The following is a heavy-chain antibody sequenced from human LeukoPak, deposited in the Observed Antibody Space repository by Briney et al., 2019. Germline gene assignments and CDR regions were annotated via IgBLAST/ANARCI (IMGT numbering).Heavy chain of an antibody. CDR1: GFTFSNFW. V-gene: IGHV3-7*01. D-gene: IGHD2-2*01. Sequence: GGSLRLSCAASGFTFSNFWMSWVRQAPGKGLEWVANIKQDGFEKYYVDSVRGRFTISRDNAKNSLSLQMNSLRAEDTAVYYCARDGCTSTTCSTLGGFSSWGQGTLATVSS. CDR3: ARDGCTSTTCSTLGGFSS. CDR2: IKQDGFEK. J-gene: IGHJ5*02.